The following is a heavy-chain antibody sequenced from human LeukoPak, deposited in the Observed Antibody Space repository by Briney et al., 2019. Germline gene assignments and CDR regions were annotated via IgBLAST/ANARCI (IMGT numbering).Heavy chain of an antibody. CDR3: AKGIMSGSSSLYYYGMDV. D-gene: IGHD6-13*01. V-gene: IGHV3-43*02. Sequence: GGSLRLSCAASGFTFRSFAMSWVRQAPGKGLEWVSLISWDGGSTYYADSVKGRFTISRDNSKNSLYLQMNSLRTEDTALYYCAKGIMSGSSSLYYYGMDVWGQGTTVTVSS. CDR2: ISWDGGST. CDR1: GFTFRSFA. J-gene: IGHJ6*02.